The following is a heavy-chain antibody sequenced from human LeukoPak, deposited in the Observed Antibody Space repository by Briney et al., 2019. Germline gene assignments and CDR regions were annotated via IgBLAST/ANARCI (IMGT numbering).Heavy chain of an antibody. CDR1: GGSITFYY. Sequence: SDTLSLTCSVSGGSITFYYWNWIRKPAGKGLEWIVRIHTSGTTNYNPSQRSRVTMSIDTSQKKFSLNLTSVTAADTAVYYCASSSWKKTFDYWGQGALVTVSS. D-gene: IGHD1-1*01. J-gene: IGHJ4*02. CDR3: ASSSWKKTFDY. CDR2: IHTSGTT. V-gene: IGHV4-4*07.